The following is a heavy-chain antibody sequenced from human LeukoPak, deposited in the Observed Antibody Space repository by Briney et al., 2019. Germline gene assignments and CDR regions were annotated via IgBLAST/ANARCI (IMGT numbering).Heavy chain of an antibody. CDR1: GYTLTELS. Sequence: ASVKVSCKVSGYTLTELSMHWVRQAPGKGLEWMGGFDPEDGETIYAQKFQGRVIITSDTSASTAYMELSSLRSEDTALYYCTRDVMVGTGIALDVWGQGTMVTVSS. J-gene: IGHJ3*01. V-gene: IGHV1-24*01. D-gene: IGHD4-23*01. CDR2: FDPEDGET. CDR3: TRDVMVGTGIALDV.